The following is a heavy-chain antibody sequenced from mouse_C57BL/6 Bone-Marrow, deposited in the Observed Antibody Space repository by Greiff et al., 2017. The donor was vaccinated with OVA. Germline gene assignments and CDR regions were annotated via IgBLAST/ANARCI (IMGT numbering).Heavy chain of an antibody. CDR2: ISSGGDYI. Sequence: EVKLMESGEGLVKPGGSLKLSCAASGFTFSSYAMSWVRQTPEKRLEWVAYISSGGDYIYYADTVKGRFTISRDNARNTLYLQMSSLKSEDTAMYYCTRDQGTTVVNWYFDVWGTGTTVTVSS. V-gene: IGHV5-9-1*02. J-gene: IGHJ1*03. CDR1: GFTFSSYA. D-gene: IGHD1-1*01. CDR3: TRDQGTTVVNWYFDV.